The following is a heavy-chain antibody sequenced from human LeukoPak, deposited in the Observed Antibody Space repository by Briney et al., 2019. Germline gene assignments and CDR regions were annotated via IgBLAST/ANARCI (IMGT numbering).Heavy chain of an antibody. V-gene: IGHV3-72*01. J-gene: IGHJ4*02. Sequence: GGSLRLSCAASGFTFSDHYIDWVRPAPGKGLEWVGRSRDKGNRYTTAYAASVRGRFTISRDDSKNSLYLQMNSLKIEDTAVYYCTRLGIAPRDFDYWGQGTLVTVSS. CDR1: GFTFSDHY. CDR3: TRLGIAPRDFDY. D-gene: IGHD6-6*01. CDR2: SRDKGNRYTT.